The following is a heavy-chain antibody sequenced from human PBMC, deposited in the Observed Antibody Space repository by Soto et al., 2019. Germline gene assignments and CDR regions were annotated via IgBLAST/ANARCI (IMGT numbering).Heavy chain of an antibody. CDR1: GGSISSGGYS. CDR2: IYHSGST. Sequence: LSLTCAVSGGSISSGGYSWSWIRQPPGKGLEWIGYIYHSGSTYYNPSLKSRVTISVDRSKNQFSLKLSSVTAADTAVYYCAREGLRHCSGGPCYTAYGMGVCGQGPKVTVSS. D-gene: IGHD2-15*01. CDR3: AREGLRHCSGGPCYTAYGMGV. J-gene: IGHJ6*02. V-gene: IGHV4-30-2*01.